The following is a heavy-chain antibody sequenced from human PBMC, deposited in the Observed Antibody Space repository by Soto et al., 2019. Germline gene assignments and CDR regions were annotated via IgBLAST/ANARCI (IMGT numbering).Heavy chain of an antibody. CDR1: GFTFGIDA. V-gene: IGHV3-23*01. Sequence: EVQLLESGGGLVQPGGSLRLSCAASGFTFGIDAMSWVRQAPGKGLEWDSSISGSGGSIYYAHSVKGRFTISRDKTKNTLDLQMNSLRAEDTAVYHCARVAPEYSSTPRRFDFWGQGTLVTVSS. D-gene: IGHD6-13*01. J-gene: IGHJ4*02. CDR3: ARVAPEYSSTPRRFDF. CDR2: ISGSGGSI.